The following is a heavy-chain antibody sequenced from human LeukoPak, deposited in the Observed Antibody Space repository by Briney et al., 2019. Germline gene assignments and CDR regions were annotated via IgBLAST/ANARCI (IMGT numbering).Heavy chain of an antibody. V-gene: IGHV4-34*01. Sequence: SETLSLTCAVYGGSFTGYYWSWIRQPPGKGLEWIGEINHSGSTYYTPSLKSRATISVDTSKNQFSLKLSSVTAADTAVYYCARGPGGGWYRLWGQGSLVTVSS. J-gene: IGHJ4*02. CDR1: GGSFTGYY. CDR3: ARGPGGGWYRL. CDR2: INHSGST. D-gene: IGHD6-19*01.